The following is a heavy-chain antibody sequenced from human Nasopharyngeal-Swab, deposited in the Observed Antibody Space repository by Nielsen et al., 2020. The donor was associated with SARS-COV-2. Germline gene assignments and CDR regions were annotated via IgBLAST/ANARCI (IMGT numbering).Heavy chain of an antibody. Sequence: SETLSLTCTVSGGSISSYYWSWIRQPPGKGLEWIGYIYYNGSTYYNPSLKSRVTISVDTSKNQFSLKLSSVTAADTAVYYCARHRRGGIVATPWYFDLWGRGTLVTVSS. CDR1: GGSISSYY. D-gene: IGHD5-12*01. J-gene: IGHJ2*01. CDR3: ARHRRGGIVATPWYFDL. V-gene: IGHV4-59*04. CDR2: IYYNGST.